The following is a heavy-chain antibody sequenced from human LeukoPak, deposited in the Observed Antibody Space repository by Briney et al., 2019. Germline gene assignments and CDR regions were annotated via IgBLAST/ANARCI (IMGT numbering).Heavy chain of an antibody. J-gene: IGHJ4*02. D-gene: IGHD6-13*01. CDR1: GFTFSSYS. CDR3: ARDGIGGAAAGKVKGVGVIDY. Sequence: PGGSLRLSCTASGFTFSSYSMNWVRQAPGKGLEWVSSISSSSSYIYYADSVKGRFTISRDNAKNSLYLQMNSLRAEDTAVYYCARDGIGGAAAGKVKGVGVIDYWGQGTLVTVPS. V-gene: IGHV3-21*01. CDR2: ISSSSSYI.